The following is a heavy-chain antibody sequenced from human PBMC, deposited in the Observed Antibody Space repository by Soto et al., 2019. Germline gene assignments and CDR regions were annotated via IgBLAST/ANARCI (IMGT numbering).Heavy chain of an antibody. V-gene: IGHV1-69*02. Sequence: GASVKVSCKASGGTFSSYTISWVRQAPGQGLEWMGRIIPILGIANYAQKFQGRVTITADKSTSTAYMELSSLRSEDTAVYYCASEAPSGAEFDPWGQGTLVTVSS. J-gene: IGHJ5*02. CDR3: ASEAPSGAEFDP. D-gene: IGHD3-10*01. CDR1: GGTFSSYT. CDR2: IIPILGIA.